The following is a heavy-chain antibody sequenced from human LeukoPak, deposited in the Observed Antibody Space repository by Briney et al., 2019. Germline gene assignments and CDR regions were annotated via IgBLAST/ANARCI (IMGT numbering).Heavy chain of an antibody. V-gene: IGHV4-59*08. D-gene: IGHD2-2*01. CDR2: IYYSGST. CDR1: GGSISSYY. CDR3: ARHRCYCSSTSCTYNCFDP. J-gene: IGHJ5*02. Sequence: PSETLSLTCTVSGGSISSYYWTWIRQPPGKGLEWIGYIYYSGSTKYTPSLKSRVSMSVDTSKNRFTLKLSSVTAADTAGYYCARHRCYCSSTSCTYNCFDPWGQGTLVTVSS.